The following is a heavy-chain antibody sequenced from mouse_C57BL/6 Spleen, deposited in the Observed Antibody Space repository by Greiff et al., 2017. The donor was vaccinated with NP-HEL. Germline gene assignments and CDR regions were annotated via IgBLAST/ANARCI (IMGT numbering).Heavy chain of an antibody. J-gene: IGHJ2*01. V-gene: IGHV5-17*01. Sequence: EVKLVESGGGLVKPGGSLKLSCAASGFTFSDYGMHWVRQAPEKGLEWVAYISSGSSTIYYADTVKGRFTISRDNAKNTLFLQMTSLRSEDTAMYYCARPGTTVVATDYFDYWGQGTTLTVSS. D-gene: IGHD1-1*01. CDR2: ISSGSSTI. CDR3: ARPGTTVVATDYFDY. CDR1: GFTFSDYG.